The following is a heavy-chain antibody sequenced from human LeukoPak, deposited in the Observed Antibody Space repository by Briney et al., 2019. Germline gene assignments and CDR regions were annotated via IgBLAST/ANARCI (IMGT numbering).Heavy chain of an antibody. V-gene: IGHV3-21*01. J-gene: IGHJ4*02. CDR2: ISSSSSYI. CDR3: ARVKNDILTGLDY. D-gene: IGHD3-9*01. Sequence: PGGSLRLSCAASGFTFSSYSMNWVRQAPGKGLEWVSSISSSSSYIYYADSVKGRFTISRDNAKNSLYLQMNSLRAEDTAVYYCARVKNDILTGLDYWGQGTLVTVSS. CDR1: GFTFSSYS.